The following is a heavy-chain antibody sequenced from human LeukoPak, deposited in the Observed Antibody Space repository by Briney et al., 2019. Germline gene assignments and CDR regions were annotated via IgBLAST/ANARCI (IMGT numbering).Heavy chain of an antibody. D-gene: IGHD2-15*01. CDR2: IYYSGST. CDR1: GGSISSSSYY. Sequence: TSETLSLTCTVSGGSISSSSYYWGWIRQPPGKGLEWIGSIYYSGSTYYNPSLKSRVTISVDTSKNQFSLKLSSVTAADTAVYYCARDPLGYCSGGSCHKNSAFDIWGQGTMVTVSS. J-gene: IGHJ3*02. CDR3: ARDPLGYCSGGSCHKNSAFDI. V-gene: IGHV4-39*07.